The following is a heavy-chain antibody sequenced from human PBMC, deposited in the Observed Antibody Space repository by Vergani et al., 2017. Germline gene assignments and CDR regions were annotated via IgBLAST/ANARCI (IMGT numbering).Heavy chain of an antibody. V-gene: IGHV5-10-1*03. Sequence: EVQLVQSGAEVQKPGESLRISCKGSGYIFTSYWISWVRQMPGKGLEWMGRIDPSDSYTNYSPSFQGHVTISADKSISTAYLQWSSLKASDTAMYYCASNQILLTYYYGSGSPRDAFDIWGQGTMVTVSS. CDR2: IDPSDSYT. CDR3: ASNQILLTYYYGSGSPRDAFDI. CDR1: GYIFTSYW. J-gene: IGHJ3*02. D-gene: IGHD3-10*01.